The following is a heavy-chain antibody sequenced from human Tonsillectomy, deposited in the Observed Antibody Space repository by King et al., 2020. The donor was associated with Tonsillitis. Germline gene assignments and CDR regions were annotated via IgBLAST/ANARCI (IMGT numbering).Heavy chain of an antibody. CDR1: GFTFSSYG. CDR3: ASIAGD. V-gene: IGHV3-30*03. J-gene: IGHJ4*02. Sequence: VQLVESGGGVVQPGRSLRLSCAASGFTFSSYGMHWVRQAPGKGLEWVAVISYDGSNKYYADSVKGRFTISRDNSKHTLYLQMNRLRAEDTAVYYCASIAGDWGQGTLVTVSS. D-gene: IGHD1-26*01. CDR2: ISYDGSNK.